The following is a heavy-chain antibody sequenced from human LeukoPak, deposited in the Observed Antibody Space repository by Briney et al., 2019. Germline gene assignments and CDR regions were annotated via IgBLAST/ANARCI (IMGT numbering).Heavy chain of an antibody. CDR3: ARGRYGGSY. J-gene: IGHJ4*02. V-gene: IGHV4-59*01. D-gene: IGHD4-23*01. CDR2: IYYSGST. Sequence: NSSETLSLTCTVSGGSISSYYWSWIRQPPGKGLEWIGYIYYSGSTNYNPSLKSRVTISVDTSKDQFSLKLSSVTAADTAVYYCARGRYGGSYWGQGTLVTVSS. CDR1: GGSISSYY.